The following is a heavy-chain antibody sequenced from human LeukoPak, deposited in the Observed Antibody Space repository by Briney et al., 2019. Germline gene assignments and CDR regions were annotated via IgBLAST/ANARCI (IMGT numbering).Heavy chain of an antibody. CDR3: AREDYGDYRALDV. D-gene: IGHD4-17*01. J-gene: IGHJ6*02. V-gene: IGHV3-66*01. Sequence: GGSLRLSCAASGFTVSSNYMSWVRRAPGKGLEWVSVIYSGGSTYYADSVKGRFTISRDNSENTLYLQMNSLRAEDTAVYYCAREDYGDYRALDVWGQGTTVTVSS. CDR2: IYSGGST. CDR1: GFTVSSNY.